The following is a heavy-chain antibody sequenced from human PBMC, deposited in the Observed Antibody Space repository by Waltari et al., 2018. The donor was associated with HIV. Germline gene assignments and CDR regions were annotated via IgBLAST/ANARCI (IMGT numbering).Heavy chain of an antibody. CDR1: GFIFDNLG. V-gene: IGHV3-23*01. CDR2: IGGIGATI. J-gene: IGHJ4*02. CDR3: TKLTDSATTD. D-gene: IGHD1-26*01. Sequence: EIQLLESGGGLVQPGGSLRLSCAASGFIFDNLGMSGVRLAPGKGRDWVSAIGGIGATIYYADSGKGRFTVSRDNSKNTLYLQMHSLRVEDTAVYYCTKLTDSATTDWGQGTPVTVSS.